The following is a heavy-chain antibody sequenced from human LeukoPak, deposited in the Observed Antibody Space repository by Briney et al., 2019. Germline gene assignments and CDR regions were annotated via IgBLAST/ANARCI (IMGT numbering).Heavy chain of an antibody. D-gene: IGHD6-6*01. J-gene: IGHJ4*02. CDR3: ARVAFRSSSYISGIDY. CDR2: IYSGGST. CDR1: GFTVRSSY. V-gene: IGHV3-53*01. Sequence: GRSLRLSXSASGFTVRSSYMSWVRQAPGKGLEGVSVIYSGGSTYYADSVKGRFTISRDNSKNTLYLQMNSLRIEDTAVYYCARVAFRSSSYISGIDYWGQGTLVTVSS.